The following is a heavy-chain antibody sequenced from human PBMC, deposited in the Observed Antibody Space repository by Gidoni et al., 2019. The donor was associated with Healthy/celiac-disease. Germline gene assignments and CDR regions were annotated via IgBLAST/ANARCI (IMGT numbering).Heavy chain of an antibody. Sequence: EVQLVESGGGLVQPGGSLRLSCAASGFTFSSYSMNWVRQAPGKGLEWVSYISSSSSTIYYADSVKGRFTISRDNAKNSLYLQMNSLRAEDTAVYYCARDSSGWYRKAFDIWGQGTMVTVSS. CDR2: ISSSSSTI. J-gene: IGHJ3*02. CDR3: ARDSSGWYRKAFDI. V-gene: IGHV3-48*04. D-gene: IGHD6-19*01. CDR1: GFTFSSYS.